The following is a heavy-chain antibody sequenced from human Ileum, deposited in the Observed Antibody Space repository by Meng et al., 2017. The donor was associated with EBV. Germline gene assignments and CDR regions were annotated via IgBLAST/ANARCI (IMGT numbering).Heavy chain of an antibody. CDR2: IKRKNDGGTT. Sequence: VALVGFWGRLVTPGGALILSSAASGFTFSNAWMTCVRQAPWKRLEWLGIIKRKNDGGTTVYAATVKGRFTMSRDDSQTTLALKMNRLKTEDTAVYYCATDLGEGRGQGTLVTVSS. V-gene: IGHV3-15*01. CDR3: ATDLGEG. J-gene: IGHJ4*02. D-gene: IGHD3-16*01. CDR1: GFTFSNAW.